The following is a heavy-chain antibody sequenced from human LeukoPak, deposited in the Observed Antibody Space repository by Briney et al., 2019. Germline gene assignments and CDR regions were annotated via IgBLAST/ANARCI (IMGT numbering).Heavy chain of an antibody. CDR1: GFTFSSYW. D-gene: IGHD2-2*01. V-gene: IGHV3-7*01. Sequence: GGSLRLSCEASGFTFSSYWMDWLRQAPGKGLEWVASIKEDGSQKDYVDSVKGRFTISRDNAENSLYLQMKSLRAEDTAIYYCATDRGYASFDHWGPGTLVTVSS. CDR2: IKEDGSQK. J-gene: IGHJ4*02. CDR3: ATDRGYASFDH.